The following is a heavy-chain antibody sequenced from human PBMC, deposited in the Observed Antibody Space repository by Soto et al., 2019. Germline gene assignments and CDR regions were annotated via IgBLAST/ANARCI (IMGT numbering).Heavy chain of an antibody. CDR1: GGPFSGYY. Sequence: SETLFLTCAGYGGPFSGYYWSWIRQPPGKGLEWIGEINHSGSTNYNPSLKSRVTISVDTSKNQFSLKLSSVTAADTAVYYCARGGQLVNYGMDVWGQGTTVT. CDR3: ARGGQLVNYGMDV. V-gene: IGHV4-34*01. D-gene: IGHD6-6*01. J-gene: IGHJ6*02. CDR2: INHSGST.